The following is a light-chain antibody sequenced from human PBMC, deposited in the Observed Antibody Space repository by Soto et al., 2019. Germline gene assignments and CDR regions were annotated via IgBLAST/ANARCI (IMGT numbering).Light chain of an antibody. CDR2: GAY. Sequence: EIVLTQSPGTPSLSPGERATLSCRASQSFTSTSLAWYQQKPGQAPRLLISGAYRRAAGIPDRFSGSGSGTDFTLTISRLESEDIAVYYCQQYDSSPRTFGQGTRVEIK. J-gene: IGKJ1*01. CDR3: QQYDSSPRT. CDR1: QSFTSTS. V-gene: IGKV3-20*01.